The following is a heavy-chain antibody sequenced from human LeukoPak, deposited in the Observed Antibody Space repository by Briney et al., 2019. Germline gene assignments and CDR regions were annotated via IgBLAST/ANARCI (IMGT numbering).Heavy chain of an antibody. CDR1: GFTFSRYA. Sequence: GGSLRLSCSASGFTFSRYAMHWVRQAPGKGLEYVSGINNVRGRTHYGDSVKGRFSISRDNSKNTLHLQMSTLRAEDTALYYCVKDVGGSYAFDYWGQGILVSVAS. V-gene: IGHV3-64D*09. CDR3: VKDVGGSYAFDY. CDR2: INNVRGRT. J-gene: IGHJ4*02. D-gene: IGHD1-26*01.